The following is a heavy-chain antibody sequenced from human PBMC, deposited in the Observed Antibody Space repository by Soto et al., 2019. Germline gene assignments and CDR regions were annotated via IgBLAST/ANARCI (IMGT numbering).Heavy chain of an antibody. CDR2: ISSSSSTI. CDR3: ARVKGEYSSSSLFVRFWFSAPIDY. D-gene: IGHD6-6*01. CDR1: GFTVSSYS. J-gene: IGHJ4*02. V-gene: IGHV3-48*02. Sequence: GGSLRLSCAASGFTVSSYSMNWVRQAPGKGLEWVSYISSSSSTIYYADSVKGRFTISRDNAKNSLYLQMNSLRDEDTAVYYCARVKGEYSSSSLFVRFWFSAPIDYWGQGTLVTVSS.